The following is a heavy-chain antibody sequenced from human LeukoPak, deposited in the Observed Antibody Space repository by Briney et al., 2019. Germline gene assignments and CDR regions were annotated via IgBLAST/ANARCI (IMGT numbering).Heavy chain of an antibody. V-gene: IGHV4-59*12. CDR3: ARVGYYGSGSYYNDWYFDY. CDR2: LYFSGST. CDR1: RRSISCYY. Sequence: TVTLSLTCTVSRRSISCYYRSWVRPPPVKGMEWIGYLYFSGSTNSNPSLTRRVSISLATSKNPSSLKLSSVTAADTAVYYCARVGYYGSGSYYNDWYFDYWGQGTLVTVSS. D-gene: IGHD3-10*01. J-gene: IGHJ4*02.